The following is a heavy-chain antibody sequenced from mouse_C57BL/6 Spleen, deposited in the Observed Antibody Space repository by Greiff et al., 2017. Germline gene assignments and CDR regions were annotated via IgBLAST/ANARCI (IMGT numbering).Heavy chain of an antibody. V-gene: IGHV14-2*01. Sequence: EVKLMESGAELVQPGASVKLSCTASGFNIKDYYMHWVKQRTEQGLEWIGRIDPEDGETKYAPKFPGKATITADTSSNTAYLQLSSLTSEDTAVYYCARLHGDWYFDVWGTGTTVTVSS. CDR1: GFNIKDYY. CDR3: ARLHGDWYFDV. CDR2: IDPEDGET. D-gene: IGHD2-12*01. J-gene: IGHJ1*03.